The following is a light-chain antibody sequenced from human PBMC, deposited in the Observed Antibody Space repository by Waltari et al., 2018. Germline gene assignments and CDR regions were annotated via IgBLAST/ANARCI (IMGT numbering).Light chain of an antibody. V-gene: IGLV2-14*03. Sequence: QSALTQPASVSGSPGQSITLPCTGTSSDVGTYNPVSWYQDHPGQGPKVIIYDVSDRPSGVSARFSGSKSGNTASLTISGLQAEDEADYYCSSQSSDDVVLFGGGTKVTVL. CDR3: SSQSSDDVVL. CDR1: SSDVGTYNP. CDR2: DVS. J-gene: IGLJ3*02.